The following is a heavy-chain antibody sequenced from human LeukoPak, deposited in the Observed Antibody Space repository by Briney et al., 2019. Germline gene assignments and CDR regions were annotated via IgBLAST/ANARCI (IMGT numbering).Heavy chain of an antibody. CDR2: INHSGST. D-gene: IGHD4-17*01. Sequence: SETLSLTCTVSGGSIRSSYYYWSWIRQPPGKGLEWIGEINHSGSTNYNPSLKSRVTISVDTSKNQFSLKLSSVTAADTAVYYCASSDGDYSIDYWGQGTLVTVSS. V-gene: IGHV4-39*07. CDR1: GGSIRSSYYY. J-gene: IGHJ4*02. CDR3: ASSDGDYSIDY.